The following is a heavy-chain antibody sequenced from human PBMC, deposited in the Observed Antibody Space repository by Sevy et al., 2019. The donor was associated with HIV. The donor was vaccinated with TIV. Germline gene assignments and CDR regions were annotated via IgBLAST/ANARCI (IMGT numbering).Heavy chain of an antibody. CDR1: GFTFSSYG. Sequence: GGSLRLSCAASGFTFSSYGMHWVRQAPGKGLEWVAVIWYDGSNKYYADSVKGRFTISRDNSKNTLYLQMNSLGAEDTAVYYCARPRRDYYDSSGYLGFDIWGQGTMVTVSS. CDR3: ARPRRDYYDSSGYLGFDI. J-gene: IGHJ3*02. CDR2: IWYDGSNK. D-gene: IGHD3-22*01. V-gene: IGHV3-33*01.